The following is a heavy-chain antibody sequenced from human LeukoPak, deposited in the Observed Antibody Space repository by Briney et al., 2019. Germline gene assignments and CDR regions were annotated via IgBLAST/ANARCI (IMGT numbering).Heavy chain of an antibody. CDR2: INPNSGGT. J-gene: IGHJ4*02. D-gene: IGHD6-19*01. CDR3: ASGRYSSGWGAYYFDY. CDR1: GYTFTGYY. Sequence: ASVKVSCKASGYTFTGYYMHWVRQASGQGLEWMGWINPNSGGTNYAQKFQGRVTMTRDTSISTAYMELSRLRSDDTAVYYCASGRYSSGWGAYYFDYWGQGTLVTVSS. V-gene: IGHV1-2*02.